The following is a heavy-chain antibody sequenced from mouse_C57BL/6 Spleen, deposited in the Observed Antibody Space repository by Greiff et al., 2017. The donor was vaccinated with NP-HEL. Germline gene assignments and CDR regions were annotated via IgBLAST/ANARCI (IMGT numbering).Heavy chain of an antibody. CDR3: ARGTDYPTEYAMDY. J-gene: IGHJ4*01. CDR1: GYAFSSSW. D-gene: IGHD1-1*01. V-gene: IGHV1-82*01. Sequence: VQLQQSGPELVKPGASVKISCKASGYAFSSSWMNWVKQRPGKGLEWIGRIYPGDGDTNYNGTFNGKATLTADKSSSTAYMQLSSLASEDSSVYFCARGTDYPTEYAMDYWGQGTSVTVSS. CDR2: IYPGDGDT.